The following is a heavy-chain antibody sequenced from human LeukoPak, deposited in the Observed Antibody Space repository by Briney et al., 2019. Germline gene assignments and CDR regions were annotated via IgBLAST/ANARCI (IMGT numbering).Heavy chain of an antibody. CDR2: IYNGVNT. V-gene: IGHV4-61*01. CDR1: GASFSSASY. J-gene: IGHJ4*02. CDR3: ARDSMATFY. Sequence: SKTLSLTCTVSGASFSSASYWTWIRQPPGKGVEWIAHIYNGVNTNYNPSLKSRVTISVDTSKNQFSLRLNSVTAADTAVYYCARDSMATFYWGQGTLVTVSS. D-gene: IGHD5-24*01.